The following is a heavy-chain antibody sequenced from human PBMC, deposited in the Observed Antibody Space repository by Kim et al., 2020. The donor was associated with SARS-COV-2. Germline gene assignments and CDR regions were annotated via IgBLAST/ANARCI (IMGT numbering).Heavy chain of an antibody. CDR1: GYTFTNSD. CDR3: ARQSGSSWYSLDF. CDR2: MSPNSGHT. D-gene: IGHD6-13*01. J-gene: IGHJ4*02. Sequence: ASVKVSCKASGYTFTNSDINWVRQATGQGLEWMGWMSPNSGHTGFAQKFLGRVTLTTNTSEATAYMDLSGLSSEDSAVYYCARQSGSSWYSLDFWGQGTVVTVSS. V-gene: IGHV1-8*01.